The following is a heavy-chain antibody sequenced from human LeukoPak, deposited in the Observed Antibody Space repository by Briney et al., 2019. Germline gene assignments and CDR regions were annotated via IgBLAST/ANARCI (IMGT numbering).Heavy chain of an antibody. D-gene: IGHD3-10*01. CDR3: ATDQGFIYYFDY. V-gene: IGHV3-15*01. CDR1: GFAFKNAW. J-gene: IGHJ4*02. CDR2: IKRKSDGGTP. Sequence: GGSLRLSCAASGFAFKNAWMSWVRQAPGKGLEWVGRIKRKSDGGTPDYAAPVEGRFTISRDDSKNTLYLQMSSLRPEDPAVYYCATDQGFIYYFDYWGQGTLVTVSS.